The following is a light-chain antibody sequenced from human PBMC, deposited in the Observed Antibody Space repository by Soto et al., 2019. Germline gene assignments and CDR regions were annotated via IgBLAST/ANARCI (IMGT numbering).Light chain of an antibody. CDR1: QSVSSSY. CDR2: GAS. CDR3: QQYGSSGT. Sequence: EIVMTPSPATLSVSPGARATLSCRASQSVSSSYLAWYQQKPGQAPRLLIYGASSKATGIPDRFSGSGSGTDFTLTISRLEPEDFAVYYCQQYGSSGTFGQGTKVDNK. J-gene: IGKJ1*01. V-gene: IGKV3-20*01.